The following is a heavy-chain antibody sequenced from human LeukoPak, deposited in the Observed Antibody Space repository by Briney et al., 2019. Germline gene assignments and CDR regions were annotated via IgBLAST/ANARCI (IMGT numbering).Heavy chain of an antibody. CDR1: GGSTSDSNYY. D-gene: IGHD1-26*01. CDR2: IYYNGNT. V-gene: IGHV4-39*01. CDR3: ARMGVFTFY. J-gene: IGHJ4*02. Sequence: SETLSLTCTVSGGSTSDSNYYWGWIRQPPGKGLEWIGSIYYNGNTYYNPSLKSRVSISVDTSKNQFSLKLSSVTAADTAVYYCARMGVFTFYWGQGTLVTVSS.